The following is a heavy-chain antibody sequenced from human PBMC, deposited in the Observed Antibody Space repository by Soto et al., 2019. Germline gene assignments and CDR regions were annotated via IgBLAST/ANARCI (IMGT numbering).Heavy chain of an antibody. CDR1: GFTFSSYA. Sequence: GSLRLSCAASGFTFSSYAMSWVRQAPGKGLEWVSAISGSGGSTYYADSVKGRFTISRDNSKNKMYLKMNSLRAEDTAVYYCAKGQGGSSGWYRFFDYWGQGTLVTVSS. D-gene: IGHD6-19*01. J-gene: IGHJ4*02. CDR3: AKGQGGSSGWYRFFDY. CDR2: ISGSGGST. V-gene: IGHV3-23*01.